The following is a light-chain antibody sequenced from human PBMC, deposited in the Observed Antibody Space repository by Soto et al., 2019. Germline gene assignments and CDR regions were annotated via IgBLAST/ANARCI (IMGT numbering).Light chain of an antibody. V-gene: IGKV3-20*01. CDR2: GAS. CDR1: QSVSID. J-gene: IGKJ1*01. Sequence: EVVLTQSPGTLSLSPGASATLSCMASQSVSIDLAWYQQKPGQAPRLLIYGASSRATGIPDRFSGSGSGTDFTLTISRLEPENFAVYYCQQYGSSPRTFGQGTKVDIK. CDR3: QQYGSSPRT.